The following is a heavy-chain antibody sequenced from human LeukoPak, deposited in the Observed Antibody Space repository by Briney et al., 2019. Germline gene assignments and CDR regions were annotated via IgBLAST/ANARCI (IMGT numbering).Heavy chain of an antibody. D-gene: IGHD6-13*01. CDR3: ARAVAAIVNWFDP. CDR1: GYTFAGYY. V-gene: IGHV1-2*02. Sequence: ASVKVSCKASGYTFAGYYMHWVRQAPGPGLGWMGWINPNSGDTNNAQKFQGRVTMTSDTSISTAYMELSRLRSDDAAVYYCARAVAAIVNWFDPWGQGTLVTVSS. J-gene: IGHJ5*02. CDR2: INPNSGDT.